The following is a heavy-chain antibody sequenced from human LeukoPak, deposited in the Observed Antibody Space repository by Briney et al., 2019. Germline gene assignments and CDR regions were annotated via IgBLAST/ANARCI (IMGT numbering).Heavy chain of an antibody. Sequence: PGGSLRLSCAASGFTFSSYEMNWVRQAPGKGLEWVSYISSSGSTMYYADSVKGRFTISRDNAKNSLSLQMNSLRAEDTAVYYCARDFSRDSSGYYSLDYWGQGTLVTVSS. D-gene: IGHD3-22*01. CDR3: ARDFSRDSSGYYSLDY. CDR1: GFTFSSYE. V-gene: IGHV3-48*03. CDR2: ISSSGSTM. J-gene: IGHJ4*02.